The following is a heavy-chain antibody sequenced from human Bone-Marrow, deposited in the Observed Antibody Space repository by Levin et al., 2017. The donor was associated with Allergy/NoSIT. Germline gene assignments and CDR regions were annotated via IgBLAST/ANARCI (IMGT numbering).Heavy chain of an antibody. D-gene: IGHD2-15*01. J-gene: IGHJ4*02. Sequence: SCAGSGFTFSNYGIHWVRQAPGKGLEWVAVVWYDGSKKYYADSVKGRFTISRDRVKKEVYLQLNSLRVEDTGVYYCARDDSGLTDYWGQGTLVTVSS. CDR1: GFTFSNYG. CDR2: VWYDGSKK. CDR3: ARDDSGLTDY. V-gene: IGHV3-33*01.